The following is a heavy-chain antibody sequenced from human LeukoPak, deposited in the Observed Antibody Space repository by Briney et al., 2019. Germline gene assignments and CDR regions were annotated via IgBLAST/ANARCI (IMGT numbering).Heavy chain of an antibody. Sequence: PGGSLRLSCEASGFAFNNYWMSWVRQAPEKGLEWVANIKQDGSEKYHVDSVKGRFTISRDNAKNSLYLQMNSLRAEDTALYYCAKDRRPDSGSYSGFDYWGQGTLVTVSS. CDR1: GFAFNNYW. J-gene: IGHJ4*02. D-gene: IGHD1-26*01. CDR2: IKQDGSEK. V-gene: IGHV3-7*03. CDR3: AKDRRPDSGSYSGFDY.